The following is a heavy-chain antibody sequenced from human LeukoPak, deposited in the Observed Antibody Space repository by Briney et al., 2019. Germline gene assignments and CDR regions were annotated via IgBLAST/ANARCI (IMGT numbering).Heavy chain of an antibody. Sequence: PGGSLRLSCAASGFAFSSYAMHWVRQAPGKGLEWVAVIWYDGSNEYYVDSVKGRFTISRDNSKNTLYLQMNSLRAEDTAVYYCARDGSSYIVVVTPYSPADYWGQGTLVTVSS. V-gene: IGHV3-33*01. J-gene: IGHJ4*02. CDR3: ARDGSSYIVVVTPYSPADY. D-gene: IGHD2-21*02. CDR2: IWYDGSNE. CDR1: GFAFSSYA.